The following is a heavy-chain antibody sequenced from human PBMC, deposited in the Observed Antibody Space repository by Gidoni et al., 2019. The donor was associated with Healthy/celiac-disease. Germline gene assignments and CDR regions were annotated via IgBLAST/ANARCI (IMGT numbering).Heavy chain of an antibody. J-gene: IGHJ4*02. D-gene: IGHD3-10*01. V-gene: IGHV3-7*03. Sequence: EVQLVESGGGLVQPGGSLRLSCAASGFTFSSYWRSWVRQAPGKGLEWVANIKQDGSEKYYVDSVKGRFTISRDNAKNSLYLQMNSLRAEDTAVYYCARVAWFMGGDFDYWGQGTLVTVSS. CDR1: GFTFSSYW. CDR3: ARVAWFMGGDFDY. CDR2: IKQDGSEK.